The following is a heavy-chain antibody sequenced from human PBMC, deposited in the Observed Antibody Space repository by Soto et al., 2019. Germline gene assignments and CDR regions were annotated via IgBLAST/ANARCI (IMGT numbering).Heavy chain of an antibody. J-gene: IGHJ3*02. CDR3: ASPVVPAAMSAFDI. CDR2: ISSSGSTI. Sequence: QVQLVESGGGLVKPGGSLRLSCAAAGFTFSDYYMSWIRQAPGKGLEWVSYISSSGSTIYYADSVKGRFTISRDNAKNSLYLQMNILRAEDTAVYYCASPVVPAAMSAFDIWGQGTVVTVSS. CDR1: GFTFSDYY. V-gene: IGHV3-11*01. D-gene: IGHD2-2*01.